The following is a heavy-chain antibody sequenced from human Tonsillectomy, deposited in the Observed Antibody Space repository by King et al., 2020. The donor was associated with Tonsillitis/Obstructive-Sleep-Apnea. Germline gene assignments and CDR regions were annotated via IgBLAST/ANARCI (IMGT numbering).Heavy chain of an antibody. CDR2: IWYDGSNK. J-gene: IGHJ4*02. V-gene: IGHV3-33*01. D-gene: IGHD6-19*01. CDR3: ARDGQLLAGDDGWYFDY. Sequence: VQLVESGGGVVQPGRSLRLSCAASGFTFSSYGMHWVRQAPGKGLEWVAVIWYDGSNKYYADSVKGRFTISRDNSKNTLYLQMNSLRAEDTAVYYCARDGQLLAGDDGWYFDYWGQGTLVTVSS. CDR1: GFTFSSYG.